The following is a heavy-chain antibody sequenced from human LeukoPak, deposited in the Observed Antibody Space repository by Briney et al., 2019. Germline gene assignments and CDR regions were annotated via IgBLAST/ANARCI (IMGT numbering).Heavy chain of an antibody. CDR2: IYHSGST. J-gene: IGHJ4*02. D-gene: IGHD3-22*01. CDR3: ARAMIVVVFDY. CDR1: GGSISSGGYY. V-gene: IGHV4-30-2*01. Sequence: SQTLSLTCTVSGGSISSGGYYWSWIRQPPGKGLEWIGYIYHSGSTYYNPSLKSRVTISVDRSKNQFSLKLSSVTAADTAVYYCARAMIVVVFDYWGQGTLVTVSS.